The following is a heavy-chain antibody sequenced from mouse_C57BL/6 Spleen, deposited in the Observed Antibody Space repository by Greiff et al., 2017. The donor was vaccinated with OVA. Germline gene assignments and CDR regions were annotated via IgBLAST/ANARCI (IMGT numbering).Heavy chain of an antibody. CDR3: ARGRELGFLFDY. V-gene: IGHV3-1*01. CDR1: GYSITSGYD. CDR2: ISYSGST. Sequence: EVQVVESGPGMVKPSQSLSLTCTVTGYSITSGYDWHWIRHFPGNKLEWMGYISYSGSTNYNPSLKSRISITHDTSKNHFFLKLNSVTTEDTATYYCARGRELGFLFDYWGQGTTLTVSS. D-gene: IGHD2-2*01. J-gene: IGHJ2*01.